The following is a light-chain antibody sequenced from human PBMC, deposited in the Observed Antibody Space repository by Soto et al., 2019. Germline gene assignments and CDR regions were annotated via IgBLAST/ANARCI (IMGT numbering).Light chain of an antibody. V-gene: IGLV2-14*01. CDR1: SSDVGAYDY. J-gene: IGLJ3*02. CDR3: TSYTTTNALV. CDR2: EVS. Sequence: QSVLTQPASVSGSPGQSITISCTGTSSDVGAYDYVAWYQQHPGTAPKLIIYEVSNRPSGVSNRFSGSKSGNTASLTISGLQAEDEGHYYCTSYTTTNALVFGGGTQLTVL.